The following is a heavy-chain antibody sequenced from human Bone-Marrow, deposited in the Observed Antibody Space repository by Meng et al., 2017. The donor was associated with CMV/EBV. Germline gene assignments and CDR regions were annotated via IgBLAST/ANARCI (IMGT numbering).Heavy chain of an antibody. D-gene: IGHD2-2*01. Sequence: SETLSLTCAVYGGSFSGYYWSWIRQPPGKGLEWIGEINHSGSTNYNPSLKSRVTISVDTSKNQFSLKLSSVTAADTAVYYCARGSGYQLLLDYGMDVWGQGTTVTVSS. J-gene: IGHJ6*02. CDR3: ARGSGYQLLLDYGMDV. CDR1: GGSFSGYY. CDR2: INHSGST. V-gene: IGHV4-34*01.